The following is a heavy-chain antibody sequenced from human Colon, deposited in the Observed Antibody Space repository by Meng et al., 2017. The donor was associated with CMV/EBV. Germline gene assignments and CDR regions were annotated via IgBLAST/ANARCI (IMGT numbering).Heavy chain of an antibody. CDR3: AKDRVTYYYESVGYNSPGFDS. J-gene: IGHJ4*02. D-gene: IGHD3-22*01. CDR1: GYTFPSFY. V-gene: IGHV1-46*01. Sequence: ASVKVSCKASGYTFPSFYMNWVRQAPGQGLEWMGLINPSGGTLYAQKFQGRVTMTCDTSTTTVHMELTSLTSEDTAVYYCAKDRVTYYYESVGYNSPGFDSWGQGTLVTVSS. CDR2: INPSGGT.